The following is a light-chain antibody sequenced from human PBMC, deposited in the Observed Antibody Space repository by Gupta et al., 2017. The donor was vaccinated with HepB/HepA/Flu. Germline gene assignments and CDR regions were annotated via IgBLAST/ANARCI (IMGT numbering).Light chain of an antibody. CDR2: DVI. CDR1: SSDIGVHNF. CDR3: SSYANTNSVL. V-gene: IGLV2-14*03. J-gene: IGLJ2*01. Sequence: QSALTQPASVSGSPEQSITISCTGTSSDIGVHNFVSWYQQHPGKAPKLIIHDVIYRPSGISSRFSGSKSGNTASLTISGLQSEDEADYYCSSYANTNSVLFGGGTKVTVL.